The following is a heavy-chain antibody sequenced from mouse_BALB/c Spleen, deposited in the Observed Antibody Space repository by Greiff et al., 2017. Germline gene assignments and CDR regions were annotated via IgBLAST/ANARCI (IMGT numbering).Heavy chain of an antibody. CDR2: IWSGGST. Sequence: VQLQQSGPGLVQPSQSLSITCTVSGFSLTSYGVHWVRQSPGKGLEWLGVIWSGGSTDYNAAFISRLSISKDNSKSQVFFKMNSLQANDTAIYYCASSMVTTGDYYAMDYWGQGTSVTVSS. CDR3: ASSMVTTGDYYAMDY. V-gene: IGHV2-2*02. J-gene: IGHJ4*01. CDR1: GFSLTSYG. D-gene: IGHD2-2*01.